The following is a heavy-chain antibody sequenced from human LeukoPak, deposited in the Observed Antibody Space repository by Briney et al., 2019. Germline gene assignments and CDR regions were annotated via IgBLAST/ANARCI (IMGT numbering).Heavy chain of an antibody. CDR2: IIPIFGTA. Sequence: SVKVPCKASGGTFSSYAISWVRQAPGQGLEWMGGIIPIFGTANYAQKFQGRVTITADESTSTAYMELSSLRSEDTAVYYCAREARIAAAGTDYWFDPWGQGTLVTVSS. J-gene: IGHJ5*02. D-gene: IGHD6-13*01. CDR1: GGTFSSYA. V-gene: IGHV1-69*13. CDR3: AREARIAAAGTDYWFDP.